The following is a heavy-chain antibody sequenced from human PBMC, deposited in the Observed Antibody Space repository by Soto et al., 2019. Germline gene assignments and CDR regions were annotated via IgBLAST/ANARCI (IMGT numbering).Heavy chain of an antibody. J-gene: IGHJ5*02. CDR3: ASTSIAAAGKDYNWFDP. V-gene: IGHV5-51*01. CDR1: GYKVSTWHNFTSYW. Sequence: PGESLKISCMGSGYKVSTWHNFTSYWIGWVRQMPGKGLEWMGIIYPGDSDTRYSPSFQGQVTISADKSISTAYLQWSSLKASDTAMYYCASTSIAAAGKDYNWFDPWGQGTLVTVSS. CDR2: IYPGDSDT. D-gene: IGHD6-13*01.